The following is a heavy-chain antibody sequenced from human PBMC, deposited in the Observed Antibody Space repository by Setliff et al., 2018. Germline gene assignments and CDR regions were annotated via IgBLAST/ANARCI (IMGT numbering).Heavy chain of an antibody. CDR3: ARTGTYRYFDY. D-gene: IGHD1-1*01. CDR1: GGSISSGVYY. J-gene: IGHJ4*02. V-gene: IGHV4-39*01. CDR2: IYYRGDT. Sequence: LSLTCTVSGGSISSGVYYWAWIRQPPGKGLEWIGRIYYRGDTYYNASLKSRLTLPVDTSKNQVSLNLRSVTAADTAVYYCARTGTYRYFDYWGQGTQVTVSS.